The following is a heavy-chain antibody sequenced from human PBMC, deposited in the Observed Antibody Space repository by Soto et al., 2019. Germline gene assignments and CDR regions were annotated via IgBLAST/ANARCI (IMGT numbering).Heavy chain of an antibody. V-gene: IGHV4-34*01. CDR3: ARGPIVATYSWLDP. CDR2: INHSGST. CDR1: GGSFSGYY. Sequence: SETLSLTCAVYGGSFSGYYWSWIRQPPWKGLEWIGEINHSGSTNYNPSLKSRVTISVDTSKNQFSLKLSSVTAADTAVYYCARGPIVATYSWLDPWGQGTLVTVYS. D-gene: IGHD5-12*01. J-gene: IGHJ5*02.